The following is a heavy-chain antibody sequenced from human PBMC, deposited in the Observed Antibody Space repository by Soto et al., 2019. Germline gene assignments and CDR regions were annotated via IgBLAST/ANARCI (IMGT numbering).Heavy chain of an antibody. Sequence: GGSLRLSCAASGFTFSSYAMHWVRQAPGKGLEWVAVISYDGSNKYYADSVKGRFTISRDNSKNTLYLQMNSLRAEDTAVYDCARVNEIVVVAATLLEGGHFDYWGQGTLVTVSS. CDR1: GFTFSSYA. V-gene: IGHV3-30-3*01. D-gene: IGHD2-15*01. CDR3: ARVNEIVVVAATLLEGGHFDY. CDR2: ISYDGSNK. J-gene: IGHJ4*02.